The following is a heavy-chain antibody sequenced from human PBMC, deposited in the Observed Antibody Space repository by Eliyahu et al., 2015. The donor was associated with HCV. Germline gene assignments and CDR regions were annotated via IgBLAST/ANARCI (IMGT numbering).Heavy chain of an antibody. CDR1: GGTFSSYT. CDR3: ARGGGITIFADSTTLDY. J-gene: IGHJ4*02. V-gene: IGHV1-69*02. CDR2: IIPIFGIT. D-gene: IGHD3-3*01. Sequence: QVQLVQSGAEVKKPGSSVKVSCKASGGTFSSYTISWVRQAPGQGLEWMGRIIPIFGITNYAQKFQGRVTITADKSTSTAYMELSSLRSEDTAVYYCARGGGITIFADSTTLDYWGQGTLVTVSS.